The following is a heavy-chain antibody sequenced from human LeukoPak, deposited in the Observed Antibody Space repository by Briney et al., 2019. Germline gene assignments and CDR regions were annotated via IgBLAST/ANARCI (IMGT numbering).Heavy chain of an antibody. CDR2: IYYSGST. D-gene: IGHD2-2*02. J-gene: IGHJ4*02. CDR1: GGSISSGGYY. CDR3: ARGEVPAALPFDY. Sequence: SETLSLTCTVSGGSISSGGYYWSWIRQHPGKGLEWIGYIYYSGSTYSNPSLKSRVTISVDTSKNQFSLKLSSVTAADTAVYYCARGEVPAALPFDYWGQGTLVTVSS. V-gene: IGHV4-31*03.